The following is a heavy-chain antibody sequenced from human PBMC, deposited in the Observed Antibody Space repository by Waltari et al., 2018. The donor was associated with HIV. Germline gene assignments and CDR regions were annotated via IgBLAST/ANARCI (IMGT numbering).Heavy chain of an antibody. Sequence: QAQLVPPVWVVVQPGRSLGLSSAVSGFRFSRCGLNWVRRAPGKGLEWVAVIWYDGSKKYYADSVKGRFTISRDNSKNTLYLQMNSLRDEDTAVYYCARGVHDFYYGMDVWGQGTSVTVSS. V-gene: IGHV3-33*01. J-gene: IGHJ6*02. CDR2: IWYDGSKK. CDR1: GFRFSRCG. CDR3: ARGVHDFYYGMDV.